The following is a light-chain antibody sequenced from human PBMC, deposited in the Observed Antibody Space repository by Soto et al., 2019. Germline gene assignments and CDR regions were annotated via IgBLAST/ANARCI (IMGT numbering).Light chain of an antibody. CDR2: GAS. CDR1: ETVKKNS. CDR3: QQYAISPLT. J-gene: IGKJ4*01. Sequence: EIVLTQSPGSVSLSPGERATLSCRASETVKKNSLAWYQQKPGQAPRLLIYGASRRATGIPDSFSGSGSETAFILTFSRLEPDNSAVYYCQQYAISPLTFGGGTKVEI. V-gene: IGKV3-20*01.